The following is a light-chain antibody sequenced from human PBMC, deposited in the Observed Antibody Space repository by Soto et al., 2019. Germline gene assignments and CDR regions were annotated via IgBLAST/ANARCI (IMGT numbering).Light chain of an antibody. V-gene: IGLV4-69*01. CDR1: SGHSNYA. Sequence: QSVLTQSPSASASLGASVKLTCTLSSGHSNYAIAWHQQQPEKGPRYLMKLNRDGRHRKGDGIPDRFSGSSSGAERYLTISSLQSEDEADYYCQTWGTGIRVFGTGTKVTVL. J-gene: IGLJ1*01. CDR2: LNRDGRH. CDR3: QTWGTGIRV.